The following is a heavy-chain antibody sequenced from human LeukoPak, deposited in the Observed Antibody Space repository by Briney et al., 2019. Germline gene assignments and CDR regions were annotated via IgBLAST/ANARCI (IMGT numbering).Heavy chain of an antibody. CDR3: ARWGTYGDFDY. Sequence: GGSLRLSCAASGFTFSSYAMSWVRQAPGKGLEWVSAISGSGGSTYYADSVKGRFTISRDNAKNSLYLQMNSLRAEDTAVYYCARWGTYGDFDYWGQGTLVTASS. D-gene: IGHD4-17*01. CDR1: GFTFSSYA. J-gene: IGHJ4*02. V-gene: IGHV3-23*01. CDR2: ISGSGGST.